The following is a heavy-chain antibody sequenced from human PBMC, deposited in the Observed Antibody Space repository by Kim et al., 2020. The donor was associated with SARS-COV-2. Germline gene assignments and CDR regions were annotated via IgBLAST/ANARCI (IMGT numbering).Heavy chain of an antibody. V-gene: IGHV4-31*03. CDR1: GGSISSGGYY. Sequence: SETLSLTCTVSGGSISSGGYYWSWIRQHPGKGLEWIGHIYYIGSTYYNPSLKSRAAISVDTSKNQFSLKLSSVTAADTAVYYCARCDVLMVYANGWFDA. D-gene: IGHD2-8*01. CDR3: ARCDVLMVYANGWFDA. CDR2: IYYIGST. J-gene: IGHJ5*01.